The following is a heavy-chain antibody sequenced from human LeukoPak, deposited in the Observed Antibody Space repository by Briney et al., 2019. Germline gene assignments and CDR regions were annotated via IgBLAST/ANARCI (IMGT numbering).Heavy chain of an antibody. D-gene: IGHD5-24*01. J-gene: IGHJ3*02. CDR1: GGSFSGYY. CDR3: ARAQGMATAPYDAFDI. V-gene: IGHV4-34*01. Sequence: SETLSLTCAVYGGSFSGYYWSRIRQPPGKGLEWIGEINHSGSTNYNPSLKSRVTISVDTSKNQFSLKLSSVTAADTAVYYCARAQGMATAPYDAFDIWGQGTMVTVSS. CDR2: INHSGST.